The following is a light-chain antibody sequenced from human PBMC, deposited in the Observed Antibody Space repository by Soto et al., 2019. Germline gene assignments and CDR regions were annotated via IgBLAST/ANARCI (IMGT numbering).Light chain of an antibody. CDR2: WAS. Sequence: DIVMTQSPDSLAVSLGERATINCKSSQSVLYSSNNKNYLAWYQQKPGQPPKLLIYWASTRESGVPDRFSGSWAGTDFTLTISSLQAEDVAFYYCQQYYSTPLTFGGGTKAEIK. J-gene: IGKJ4*01. CDR1: QSVLYSSNNKNY. CDR3: QQYYSTPLT. V-gene: IGKV4-1*01.